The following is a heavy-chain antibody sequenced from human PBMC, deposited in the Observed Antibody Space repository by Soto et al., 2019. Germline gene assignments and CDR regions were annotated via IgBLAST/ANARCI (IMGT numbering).Heavy chain of an antibody. CDR1: GFTFSSYA. CDR3: ARERIQLWPDFDY. J-gene: IGHJ4*02. CDR2: ISYDGSNK. D-gene: IGHD5-18*01. Sequence: GGSLRLSCAASGFTFSSYAMHWVRQAPGKGLEWVAVISYDGSNKYYADSVKGRFTISRDNSKNTLYLQMNSLRAEDTAVYDCARERIQLWPDFDYWGRGTLVTVSS. V-gene: IGHV3-30-3*01.